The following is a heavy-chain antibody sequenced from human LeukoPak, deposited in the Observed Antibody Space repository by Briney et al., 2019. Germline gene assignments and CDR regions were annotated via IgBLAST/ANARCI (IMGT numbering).Heavy chain of an antibody. CDR1: GYSISSGYY. Sequence: SETLSLTCTVSGYSISSGYYWGWIRQPPGKGLEWIGSIYHSGSTYYNPSLKSRVTISVDTSKKQFSLKLSSVTAADTAVYYCARQGTTPFFDYWGQGTLVTVSS. CDR2: IYHSGST. CDR3: ARQGTTPFFDY. D-gene: IGHD1-1*01. V-gene: IGHV4-38-2*02. J-gene: IGHJ4*02.